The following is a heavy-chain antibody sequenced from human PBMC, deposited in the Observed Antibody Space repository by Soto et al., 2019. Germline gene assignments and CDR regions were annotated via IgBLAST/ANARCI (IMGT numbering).Heavy chain of an antibody. D-gene: IGHD2-2*01. Sequence: GASVKVSCKASGYTFTSYGISRVRQAPGQGLEWMGWISSYNGNTNYAQKVQGRVTMTTDKSTSTTYMELRSLRSDDTAVYYCAGGPRYCSSTSCFSGVTWFDTWGQGTLVTVSS. CDR2: ISSYNGNT. J-gene: IGHJ5*02. V-gene: IGHV1-18*04. CDR1: GYTFTSYG. CDR3: AGGPRYCSSTSCFSGVTWFDT.